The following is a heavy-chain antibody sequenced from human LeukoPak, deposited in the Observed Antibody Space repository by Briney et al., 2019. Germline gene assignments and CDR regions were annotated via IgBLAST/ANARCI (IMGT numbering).Heavy chain of an antibody. CDR2: IYHSGST. D-gene: IGHD2-15*01. Sequence: PSETLSLTCAVSGGSISSSNWWSWVRQPPGKGLEWMGEIYHSGSTNYNPSLKSRVTISVDKSKNQFSLKRSSVTVADTAVYYCAEVVCSGGSCYEDYWGQGTLVTVSS. CDR3: AEVVCSGGSCYEDY. V-gene: IGHV4-4*02. J-gene: IGHJ4*02. CDR1: GGSISSSNW.